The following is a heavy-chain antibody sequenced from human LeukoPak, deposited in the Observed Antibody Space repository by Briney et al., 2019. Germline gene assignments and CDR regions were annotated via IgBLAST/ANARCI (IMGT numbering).Heavy chain of an antibody. J-gene: IGHJ5*02. CDR1: GGSFSGYY. D-gene: IGHD4-11*01. CDR3: ARHITVPDWFDP. CDR2: INHSGST. V-gene: IGHV4-34*01. Sequence: SETLSLTCAVYGGSFSGYYWSWIRQPPGKGLEWIGEINHSGSTNYNPSLKSRVTISVDTSKNQFSLKLSSVTAADTAVYYCARHITVPDWFDPWGQGTLVTVSS.